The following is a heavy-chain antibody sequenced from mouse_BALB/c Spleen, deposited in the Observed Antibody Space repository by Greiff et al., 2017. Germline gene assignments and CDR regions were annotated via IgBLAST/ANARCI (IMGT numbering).Heavy chain of an antibody. V-gene: IGHV1-26*01. D-gene: IGHD2-13*01. J-gene: IGHJ2*01. CDR2: INPYNGGT. CDR1: GYSFTGYT. CDR3: ARTGDGDYDFDY. Sequence: VQLQQPGSELVRPGASVKLSCKASGYSFTGYTMNWVKQSHGKNLEWIGLINPYNGGTSYNQKFKGKATLTVDKSSSTAYMELLSLTSEDSAVYYCARTGDGDYDFDYWGQGTTLTVSS.